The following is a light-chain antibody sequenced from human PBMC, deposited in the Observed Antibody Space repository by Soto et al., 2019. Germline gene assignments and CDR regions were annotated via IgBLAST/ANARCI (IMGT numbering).Light chain of an antibody. CDR2: DVT. J-gene: IGLJ2*01. CDR3: SSYTSTNALVL. CDR1: SSDVGGYNH. Sequence: QSALTQPASVSGSPGQSITISCTGTSSDVGGYNHVSWYQQYPGKVPKLMICDVTDRPSGVSDRFSGSKSGNTASLTISGLQAEDEADYYCSSYTSTNALVLFGGGTQLTVL. V-gene: IGLV2-14*03.